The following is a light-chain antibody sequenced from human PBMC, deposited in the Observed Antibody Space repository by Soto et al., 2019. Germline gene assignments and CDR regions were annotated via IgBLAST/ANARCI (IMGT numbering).Light chain of an antibody. CDR1: SSDVGGYDY. Sequence: QSVLTQPPSASGSPGQSVTISCTGTSSDVGGYDYVSWYQQHPGKAPKLIIYEVNKRPSGVPDRFSGSKSGNTASLTVSGLQAEDEADYYCSSYAGSNNVLFGGGTKLTVL. CDR2: EVN. J-gene: IGLJ2*01. CDR3: SSYAGSNNVL. V-gene: IGLV2-8*01.